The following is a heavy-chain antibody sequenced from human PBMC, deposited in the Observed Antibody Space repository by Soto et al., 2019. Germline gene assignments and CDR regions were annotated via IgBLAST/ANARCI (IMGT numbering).Heavy chain of an antibody. Sequence: QLQLQESGPGLVKPSETLSLTCTVSGGSISSTSYFWDWIRQPPGKGLEWIGSIYYTGSTYYNPSLKSRVSMSVDTSTNHFSLKLGSVTAADTAVYYCATPVVTATFNWFDPWGQGTLVTVSS. CDR3: ATPVVTATFNWFDP. J-gene: IGHJ5*02. CDR1: GGSISSTSYF. D-gene: IGHD2-21*02. V-gene: IGHV4-39*02. CDR2: IYYTGST.